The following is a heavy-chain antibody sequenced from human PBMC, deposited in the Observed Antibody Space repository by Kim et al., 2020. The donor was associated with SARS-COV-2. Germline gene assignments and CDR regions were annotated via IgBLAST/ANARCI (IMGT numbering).Heavy chain of an antibody. CDR1: GGSFSGYY. D-gene: IGHD3-22*01. V-gene: IGHV4-34*01. CDR3: ARFKEEVSMIIVVISAVSTYADY. CDR2: INHSGTT. Sequence: SETLSLTCAVYGGSFSGYYWSWIRQPPGKGLEWIGEINHSGTTNYNPSLKSRVTMSVDTSENQFSLKLSSVTAADTAHYYCARFKEEVSMIIVVISAVSTYADYWGLGTLVTVSS. J-gene: IGHJ4*02.